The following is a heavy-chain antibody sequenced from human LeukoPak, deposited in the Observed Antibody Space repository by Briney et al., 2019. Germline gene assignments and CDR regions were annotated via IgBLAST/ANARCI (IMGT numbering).Heavy chain of an antibody. CDR1: GYTFTGYY. V-gene: IGHV1-2*02. Sequence: ASVKVSCKASGYTFTGYYMHWVRQAPGQGLEWMGWINPNSGGTNYAQKFQGRVTMTRDTSISTAYMELSRLRSDDTAVYYCARDLVPYSERSGPYSGSYGALLGWGQGTLVTVSS. D-gene: IGHD1-26*01. J-gene: IGHJ4*02. CDR3: ARDLVPYSERSGPYSGSYGALLG. CDR2: INPNSGGT.